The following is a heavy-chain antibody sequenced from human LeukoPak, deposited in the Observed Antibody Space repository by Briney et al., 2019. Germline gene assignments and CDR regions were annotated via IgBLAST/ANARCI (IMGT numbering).Heavy chain of an antibody. D-gene: IGHD3-10*01. V-gene: IGHV3-66*04. CDR1: GFTVSSNY. CDR2: IYSGGSS. Sequence: GGSLRLSCAASGFTVSSNYMSWVRQAPGKGLEWVSVIYSGGSSYYADSVKGRFTISRDNSKNTVYLQMNSLRVEDTAVYYCAGHLGELFYGYAFDIWGQGTMVTVSS. J-gene: IGHJ3*02. CDR3: AGHLGELFYGYAFDI.